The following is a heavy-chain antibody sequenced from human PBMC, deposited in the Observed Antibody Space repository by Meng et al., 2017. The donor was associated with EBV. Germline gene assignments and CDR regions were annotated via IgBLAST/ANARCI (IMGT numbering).Heavy chain of an antibody. J-gene: IGHJ4*02. D-gene: IGHD3-10*01. CDR3: ARSSPVRFGELSN. Sequence: QLQLQESGPGLVKPSEXLSLTCTVSGGSISSSSYYWGWIRQPPGKGLEWIGSIYYSGSTYYNPSLKSRVTISVDTSKNQFSPKLSSVTAADTAVYYCARSSPVRFGELSNWGQGTLVTVSS. V-gene: IGHV4-39*07. CDR1: GGSISSSSYY. CDR2: IYYSGST.